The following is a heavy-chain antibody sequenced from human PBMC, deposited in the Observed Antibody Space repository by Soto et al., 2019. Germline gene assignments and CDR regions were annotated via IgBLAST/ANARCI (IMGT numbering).Heavy chain of an antibody. V-gene: IGHV3-23*01. CDR2: ISGSGGST. D-gene: IGHD1-26*01. J-gene: IGHJ4*02. CDR1: GFTFSSYA. Sequence: EVQLLESGGGLVQPGGSLRLSCAASGFTFSSYAMRWVRQAPGKGLEWVSAISGSGGSTYYADSVKGRFTISRDNSKNTVYLQMISLRAEDTAVYYCARRGSGSYYDYWGQGTLVTVSS. CDR3: ARRGSGSYYDY.